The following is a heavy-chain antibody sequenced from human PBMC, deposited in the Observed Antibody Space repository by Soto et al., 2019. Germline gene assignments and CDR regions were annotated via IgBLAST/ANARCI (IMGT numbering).Heavy chain of an antibody. V-gene: IGHV3-21*01. CDR1: GFTFSSYS. J-gene: IGHJ4*02. D-gene: IGHD2-15*01. Sequence: PGGSLRLSCAASGFTFSSYSMNWVRQAPGKGLEWVSSISSSSSYIYYADSVKGRFTISRDNAKNSLYLQMNSLRAEDTAAYYCARDPLLNYYFDYWGQGTLVTVPS. CDR3: ARDPLLNYYFDY. CDR2: ISSSSSYI.